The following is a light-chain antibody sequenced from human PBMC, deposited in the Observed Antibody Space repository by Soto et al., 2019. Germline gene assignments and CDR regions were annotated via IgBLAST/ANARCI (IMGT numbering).Light chain of an antibody. CDR1: QSVLYSSNNKNY. J-gene: IGKJ5*01. CDR3: QQYYSTPPIT. Sequence: DIVMTQSPDSLAVSLGERATINCKSSQSVLYSSNNKNYLAWYQQRPGQPPKFLIDWASTRESGVPDRFSGSGSGTDFTLTISSLQAEDVAAYYCQQYYSTPPITFGQGTRLEIK. V-gene: IGKV4-1*01. CDR2: WAS.